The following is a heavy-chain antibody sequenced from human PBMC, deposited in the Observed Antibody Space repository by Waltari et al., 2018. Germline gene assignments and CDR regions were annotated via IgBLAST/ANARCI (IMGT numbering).Heavy chain of an antibody. D-gene: IGHD6-13*01. CDR3: AKVGAPIAAAGRTFYYYYMDV. Sequence: EVQLVESGGGLVQPGGSLRLSCAASGFTFSSYAMSWVRQAPGKGLEWVSAISGSGGSTYYADSVKGRFTISRDNSKNTLYLQMNSLKAEDTAVYYCAKVGAPIAAAGRTFYYYYMDVWGKGTTVTVS. CDR1: GFTFSSYA. J-gene: IGHJ6*03. CDR2: ISGSGGST. V-gene: IGHV3-23*04.